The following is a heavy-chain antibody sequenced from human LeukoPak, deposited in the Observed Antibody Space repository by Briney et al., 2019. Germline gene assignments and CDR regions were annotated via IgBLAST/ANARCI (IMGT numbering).Heavy chain of an antibody. CDR1: GLPFNYAW. CDR2: IKSKTDGGTT. J-gene: IGHJ4*02. Sequence: KSGGSLRLSCAASGLPFNYAWMTWIRQAPGKGLEWVGHIKSKTDGGTTDYAAPVKGRFTISRDDSVHTVYLQMNSLKTDDTDVYYCTTGGAAAGPNFDYWGQGTLVTVSS. D-gene: IGHD6-25*01. CDR3: TTGGAAAGPNFDY. V-gene: IGHV3-15*01.